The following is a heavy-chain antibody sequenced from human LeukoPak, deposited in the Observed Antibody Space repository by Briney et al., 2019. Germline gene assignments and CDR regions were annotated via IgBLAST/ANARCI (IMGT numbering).Heavy chain of an antibody. D-gene: IGHD5/OR15-5a*01. CDR2: IYHSGNT. CDR1: GVSITGSHW. CDR3: ATRYSVWPK. J-gene: IGHJ4*02. V-gene: IGHV4-4*02. Sequence: SGTLSLTCAVSGVSITGSHWCWWTWVRQPPGKGLEWIGEIYHSGNTNYHPSLKSRLTISLDKSNNQFSLTLTSVTAADTAMYYCATRYSVWPKWGPGTLVTVSS.